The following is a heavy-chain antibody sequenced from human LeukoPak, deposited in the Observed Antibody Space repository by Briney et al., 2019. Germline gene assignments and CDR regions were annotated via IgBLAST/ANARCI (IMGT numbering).Heavy chain of an antibody. V-gene: IGHV3-30*03. CDR2: ISYDGSNK. Sequence: PGGSLRLSCAASGFTFSSYGMHWVRQAPGKGLEWVAVISYDGSNKYYADSVKGRFTISRDNSKNTLYLQMNSLRAEDTAVYYCASMWGSVDYWGQGTLVTVSS. CDR3: ASMWGSVDY. D-gene: IGHD7-27*01. CDR1: GFTFSSYG. J-gene: IGHJ4*02.